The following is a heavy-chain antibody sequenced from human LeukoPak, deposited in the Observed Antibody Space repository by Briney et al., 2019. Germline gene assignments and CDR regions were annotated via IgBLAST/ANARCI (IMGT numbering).Heavy chain of an antibody. V-gene: IGHV4-34*01. D-gene: IGHD3-10*01. CDR2: INHSGNS. J-gene: IGHJ5*02. Sequence: SETLSLTCAVYVDSFSNYYWNWIRQPPGKGLEWIGEINHSGNSNCNPSLKSRVTISVDTSKNQFSLKLSSVTAADTAIYYCARQGIRYGSESYYMRGWFDPWGQGTLVTVSS. CDR3: ARQGIRYGSESYYMRGWFDP. CDR1: VDSFSNYY.